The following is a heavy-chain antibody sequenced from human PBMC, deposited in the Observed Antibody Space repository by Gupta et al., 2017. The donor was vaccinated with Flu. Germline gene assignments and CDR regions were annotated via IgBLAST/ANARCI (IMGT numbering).Heavy chain of an antibody. CDR1: SGGFY. D-gene: IGHD3-22*01. V-gene: IGHV4-31*02. CDR2: IYYTGSA. Sequence: SGGFYWGWVRQQPGKGLESIGYIYYTGSAYYNPSLESRVTIAMDTTETQFSMTLTSVTAADTALYFCAKGGFSMGYYAFDVWGQGALVTISS. CDR3: AKGGFSMGYYAFDV. J-gene: IGHJ3*01.